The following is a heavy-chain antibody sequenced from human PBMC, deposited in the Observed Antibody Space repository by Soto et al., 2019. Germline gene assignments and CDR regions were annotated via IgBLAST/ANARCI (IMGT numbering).Heavy chain of an antibody. CDR3: ARVDGDYRNWFDP. Sequence: LRLSFAASGFTFSSYSMNWVRQAPGKGLEWVSSISSSSSYIYYADSVKGRFTISRDNAKNSLYLQMNSLRAEDTAVYYCARVDGDYRNWFDPWGQGTLVTVSS. D-gene: IGHD4-17*01. J-gene: IGHJ5*02. CDR1: GFTFSSYS. CDR2: ISSSSSYI. V-gene: IGHV3-21*01.